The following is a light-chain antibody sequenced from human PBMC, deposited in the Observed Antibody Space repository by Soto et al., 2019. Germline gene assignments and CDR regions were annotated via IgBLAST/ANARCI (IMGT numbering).Light chain of an antibody. V-gene: IGKV3-11*01. CDR1: ENVRTF. J-gene: IGKJ1*01. Sequence: EVVLTQPPATLSLSPGERATLSCRASENVRTFVDWYQQKPGQAPRLLIYGASNRATGIPARFSGSGSGTDFTLTISNLEPEDLSVYYCQQHSHWPPWTFGQGTRVEIQ. CDR3: QQHSHWPPWT. CDR2: GAS.